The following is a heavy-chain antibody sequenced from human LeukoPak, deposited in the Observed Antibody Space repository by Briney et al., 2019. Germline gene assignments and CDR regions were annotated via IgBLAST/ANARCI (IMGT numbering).Heavy chain of an antibody. CDR2: ISGDGTNT. CDR3: TKDQNGYNYGPFDY. Sequence: PGESLRLSCAASGFNFDDYVMHWVRQPPGKGLEWISFISGDGTNTYYADSLKGRFTISRDNSKNTLYLQMNSLRAEDTAVFYCTKDQNGYNYGPFDYWGQGTLVTVSS. J-gene: IGHJ4*02. D-gene: IGHD5-18*01. V-gene: IGHV3-43*02. CDR1: GFNFDDYV.